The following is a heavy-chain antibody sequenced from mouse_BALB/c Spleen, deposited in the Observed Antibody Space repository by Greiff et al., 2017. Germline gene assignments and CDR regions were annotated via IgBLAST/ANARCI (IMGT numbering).Heavy chain of an antibody. Sequence: MLVESGGGLVQPGGSLKLSCAASGFTFSSYTMSWVRQTPEKRLEWVAYISNGGGSTYYPDTVKGRFTISRDNAKNTLYLQMSSLKSEDTAMYYCARQQHFDVWGAGTTVTVSS. CDR3: ARQQHFDV. D-gene: IGHD3-1*01. J-gene: IGHJ1*01. CDR1: GFTFSSYT. V-gene: IGHV5-12-2*01. CDR2: ISNGGGST.